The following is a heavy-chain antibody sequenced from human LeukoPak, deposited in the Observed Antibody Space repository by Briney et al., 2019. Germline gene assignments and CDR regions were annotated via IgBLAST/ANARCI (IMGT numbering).Heavy chain of an antibody. V-gene: IGHV4-31*03. J-gene: IGHJ3*02. CDR1: GGSISSGGYY. D-gene: IGHD3-22*01. CDR3: ARAAYYDSSGYYLDAFDI. CDR2: IYYSGST. Sequence: PSQTLSLTCTVSGGSISSGGYYWSWIRQHPGKGLEWTGYIYYSGSTYYNPSLKSRVTISVDTSKNQFSLKLSSVTAADTAVYYCARAAYYDSSGYYLDAFDIWGQGTMVTVSS.